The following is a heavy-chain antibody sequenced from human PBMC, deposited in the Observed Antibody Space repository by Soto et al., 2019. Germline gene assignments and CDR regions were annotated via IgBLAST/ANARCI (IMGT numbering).Heavy chain of an antibody. D-gene: IGHD2-2*01. CDR1: GFTFSSYG. Sequence: QVQLVESGGGVVQPGRSLRLSCAASGFTFSSYGMHWVRQAPGKGLERVAVIWYDGSNKYYADSVKGRFTISRDNSKNTLYLQMNSLRAEDTAVYYCARDMVPADYYYGMDVWGQGTTVTVSS. CDR2: IWYDGSNK. CDR3: ARDMVPADYYYGMDV. V-gene: IGHV3-33*01. J-gene: IGHJ6*02.